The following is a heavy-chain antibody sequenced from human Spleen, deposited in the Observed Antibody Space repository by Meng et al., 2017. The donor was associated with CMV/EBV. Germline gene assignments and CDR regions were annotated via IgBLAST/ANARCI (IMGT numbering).Heavy chain of an antibody. D-gene: IGHD3-22*01. CDR2: IYWNDAK. J-gene: IGHJ4*02. CDR1: VLLRSLGSG. CDR3: ARPYYYDSSGYFFDY. V-gene: IGHV2-5*01. Sequence: VLLRSLGSGGGWVPQPPGKALEWLALIYWNDAKRYSPSLRDRLSITKGTSENQVVLTMTNMDPVDTATYCCARPYYYDSSGYFFDYWGQGALVTVSS.